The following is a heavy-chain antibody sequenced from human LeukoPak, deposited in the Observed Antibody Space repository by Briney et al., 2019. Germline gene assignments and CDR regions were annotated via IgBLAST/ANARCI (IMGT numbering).Heavy chain of an antibody. CDR3: ARASRGYYDSSGSWGY. J-gene: IGHJ4*02. CDR1: GGSISSYY. CDR2: IYYSGST. D-gene: IGHD3-22*01. Sequence: SETLSLTCTVSGGSISSYYWSWIRQPPGKGLEWIGYIYYSGSTNYNPPLKSRVTISVDRSKNQFSLKLSSVTAADTAVYYCARASRGYYDSSGSWGYWGQGTLVTVSS. V-gene: IGHV4-59*12.